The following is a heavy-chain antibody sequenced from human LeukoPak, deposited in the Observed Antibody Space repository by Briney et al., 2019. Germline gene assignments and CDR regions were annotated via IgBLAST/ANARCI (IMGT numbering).Heavy chain of an antibody. D-gene: IGHD3-22*01. CDR1: GGSISSGNW. CDR2: VFHSGAT. CDR3: ARDFDGSGYYFAY. Sequence: PSETLSLTCAVSGGSISSGNWWSWVRQPPGKGLEWIGEVFHSGATNYSPSLKSRVTISADKSKNQFSLRLSSVTAADTATYYCARDFDGSGYYFAYWGRGTLVTVSS. V-gene: IGHV4-4*02. J-gene: IGHJ4*02.